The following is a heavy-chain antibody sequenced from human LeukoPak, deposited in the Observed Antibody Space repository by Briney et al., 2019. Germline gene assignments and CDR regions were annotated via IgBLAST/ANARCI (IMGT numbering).Heavy chain of an antibody. CDR2: IKSKIHGGTI. CDR1: GFTFSNAW. Sequence: TGGSLRLSCAASGFTFSNAWMSWVRQAPGKGLEWVGRIKSKIHGGTIDYAAPVKGRFTIYDSENTVYLQMSSLRTEDTAMYYCTTQGHYYDSSGYNFVDYWGQGTLVTVSS. J-gene: IGHJ4*02. CDR3: TTQGHYYDSSGYNFVDY. V-gene: IGHV3-15*01. D-gene: IGHD3-22*01.